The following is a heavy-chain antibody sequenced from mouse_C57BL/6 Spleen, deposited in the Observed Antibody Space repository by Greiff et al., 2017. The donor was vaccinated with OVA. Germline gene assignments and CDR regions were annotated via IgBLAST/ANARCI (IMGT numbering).Heavy chain of an antibody. Sequence: VQLQQSGAELVKPGASVKLSCTASGFNIKDYYMHWVKQRTEQGLEWIGRIDPEDGETKCAPKFQGKATITADTSSNTAYLQLSSLTSEDTAVYYCARRYYYGSSFDYWGQGTTLTVSS. CDR1: GFNIKDYY. CDR2: IDPEDGET. CDR3: ARRYYYGSSFDY. J-gene: IGHJ2*01. V-gene: IGHV14-2*01. D-gene: IGHD1-1*01.